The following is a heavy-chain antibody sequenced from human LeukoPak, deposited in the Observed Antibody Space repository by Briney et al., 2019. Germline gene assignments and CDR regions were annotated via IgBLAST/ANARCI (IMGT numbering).Heavy chain of an antibody. CDR3: ARSPGRLYYYDSSGKPLGP. D-gene: IGHD3-22*01. CDR1: GYTFTGYG. J-gene: IGHJ3*01. Sequence: GASVKVSCKASGYTFTGYGISWVRQAPGQGLEWMGWISAYNGNTNYAQKLQGRVTMTTDTSTSTAYMELRSLRSDDTAVYYCARSPGRLYYYDSSGKPLGPWGQGTMVTVSS. V-gene: IGHV1-18*01. CDR2: ISAYNGNT.